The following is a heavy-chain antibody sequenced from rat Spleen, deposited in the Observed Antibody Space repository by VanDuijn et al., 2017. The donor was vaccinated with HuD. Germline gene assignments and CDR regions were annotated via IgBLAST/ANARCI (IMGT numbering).Heavy chain of an antibody. V-gene: IGHV5-29*01. CDR3: ARQNWPYYFDY. Sequence: EVQLVESDGGLVQPGGSLKLSCAASGFTLSTYAMAWVRQAPTKGLEWVATIVYDGSSTYYRDSVKGRFTISRANAINTLYLQMDSLRSEDTATYYCARQNWPYYFDYWGQGVMVTVSS. CDR1: GFTLSTYA. J-gene: IGHJ2*01. CDR2: IVYDGSST. D-gene: IGHD5-1*01.